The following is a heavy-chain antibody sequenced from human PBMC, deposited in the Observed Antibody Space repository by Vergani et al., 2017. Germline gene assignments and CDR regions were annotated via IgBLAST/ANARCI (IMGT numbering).Heavy chain of an antibody. V-gene: IGHV3-49*03. CDR1: GFTFGYYA. J-gene: IGHJ3*01. CDR2: IRSKAYGQAT. Sequence: EVQMVESGGDLVQPGQSLRLSCTASGFTFGYYAMDWFRQAPGQGLEWVGGIRSKAYGQATIYAASVKGRFTISRDYAKNSLYLDMSSLRAEDTAVYYCVRDVRVSRTWGQGTLVAVSS. CDR3: VRDVRVSRT.